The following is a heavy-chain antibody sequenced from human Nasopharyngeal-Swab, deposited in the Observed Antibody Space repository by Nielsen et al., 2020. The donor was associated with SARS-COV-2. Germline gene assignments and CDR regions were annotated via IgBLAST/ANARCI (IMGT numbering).Heavy chain of an antibody. V-gene: IGHV3-23*01. J-gene: IGHJ6*02. CDR3: AKVIRAYDWKAAITYYYYYGMDV. CDR2: ISGSGSRT. Sequence: GGSLRLSCGASGFTFSSYAISWVRQAPGKGLEWVSAISGSGSRTYYADSVKGRFTLSRDNSQSTLYLQMNSLRAEDTAVYYCAKVIRAYDWKAAITYYYYYGMDVWGQGTTVTVSS. D-gene: IGHD1-20*01. CDR1: GFTFSSYA.